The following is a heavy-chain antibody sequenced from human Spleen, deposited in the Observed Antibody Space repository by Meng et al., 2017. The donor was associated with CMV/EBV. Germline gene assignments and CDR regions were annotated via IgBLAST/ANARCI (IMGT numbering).Heavy chain of an antibody. CDR2: IGAYNGDT. J-gene: IGHJ5*02. D-gene: IGHD3-16*01. CDR3: ARDYTPGYDLFDP. V-gene: IGHV1-18*04. CDR1: GYTCTNYG. Sequence: KASGYTCTNYGISWVRQAPGQGLEWMGWIGAYNGDTNYAQRFQGRVTMTTDTSTRTVYMELRSLRSDDTAVYYCARDYTPGYDLFDPWGQGTLVTVSS.